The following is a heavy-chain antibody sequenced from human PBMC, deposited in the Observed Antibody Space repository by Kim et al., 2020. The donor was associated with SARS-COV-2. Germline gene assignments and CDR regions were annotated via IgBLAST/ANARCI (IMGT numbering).Heavy chain of an antibody. D-gene: IGHD1-1*01. V-gene: IGHV3-73*01. CDR2: VRSKVNGYAT. CDR1: GFTFSDSA. J-gene: IGHJ3*01. CDR3: TAVPGPTLAFWDAFD. Sequence: GGSLRLSCGASGFTFSDSAMHWVRRASGKGLEWLGRVRSKVNGYATAYSASVRCSFTISRDDSRNTAYLQMNSLKTADTAVYYCTAVPGPTLAFWDAFD.